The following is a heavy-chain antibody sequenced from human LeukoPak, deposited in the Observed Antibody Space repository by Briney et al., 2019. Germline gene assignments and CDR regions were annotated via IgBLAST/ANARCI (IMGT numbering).Heavy chain of an antibody. CDR3: ARDGSGWYSDY. CDR2: ISWNGGDT. V-gene: IGHV3-20*04. CDR1: GGSISSYY. Sequence: LSLTCTVSGGSISSYYWSWVRQAPGKGLEWVSGISWNGGDTSYADSVKGRFTISRDNAKNSLYLQMNSLRAEDTALYYCARDGSGWYSDYWGQGALVTVSS. D-gene: IGHD6-19*01. J-gene: IGHJ4*02.